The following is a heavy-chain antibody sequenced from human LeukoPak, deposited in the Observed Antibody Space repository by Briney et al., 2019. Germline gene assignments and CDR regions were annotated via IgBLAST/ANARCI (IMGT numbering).Heavy chain of an antibody. V-gene: IGHV3-33*08. J-gene: IGHJ4*02. CDR1: GFTFSSYA. Sequence: GGSLRLSCAASGFTFSSYAMHWVRQAPGKGLERVAVIWYDGSNKYYADSVKGRFTISRDNSKNTLYLQMNSLRAEDTAVYYCASAEGIAAAGNFDYWGQGTLVTVSS. D-gene: IGHD6-13*01. CDR2: IWYDGSNK. CDR3: ASAEGIAAAGNFDY.